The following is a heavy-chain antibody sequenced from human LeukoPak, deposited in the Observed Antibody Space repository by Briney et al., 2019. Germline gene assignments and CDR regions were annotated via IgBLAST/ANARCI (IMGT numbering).Heavy chain of an antibody. CDR2: INPNCGGT. CDR1: GYTFTGYY. CDR3: ARPRGTADYYYYGMDV. J-gene: IGHJ6*02. V-gene: IGHV1-2*02. Sequence: ASVKVSCKASGYTFTGYYMHWVRQAPGQGLEWMGWINPNCGGTNYAQKFQGRVTMTRDTSISTAYMELSRLRSDDTAVYYCARPRGTADYYYYGMDVWGQGTTVTVSS. D-gene: IGHD1-26*01.